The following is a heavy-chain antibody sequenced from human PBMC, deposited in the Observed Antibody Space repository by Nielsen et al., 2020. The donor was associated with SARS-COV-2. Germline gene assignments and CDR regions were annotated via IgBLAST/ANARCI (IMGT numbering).Heavy chain of an antibody. CDR2: TSASGAST. CDR3: AKAWGYDY. V-gene: IGHV3-23*01. CDR1: GFTFNIYA. Sequence: GESLKISCAASGFTFNIYAMAWVRRAPGRGLEWVSGTSASGASTYYADSVKGRFSISRDNSRNTLYLQMNSLRAEDTAVYYCAKAWGYDYWGQGTLVTVSS. D-gene: IGHD5-18*01. J-gene: IGHJ4*02.